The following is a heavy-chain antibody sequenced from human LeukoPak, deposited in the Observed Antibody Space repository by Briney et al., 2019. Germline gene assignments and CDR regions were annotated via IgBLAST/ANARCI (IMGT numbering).Heavy chain of an antibody. V-gene: IGHV1-2*02. CDR2: INPNSGGT. CDR1: GYTFTGYY. D-gene: IGHD3-10*01. J-gene: IGHJ4*02. CDR3: ARDQPTYYYGSWSPSSFDY. Sequence: ASVKVSCKASGYTFTGYYMHWVRQAPGQGLDWMGWINPNSGGTNYAQKFQGRVTMTRDTSISTAYMELSRLRSDDTAVYYCARDQPTYYYGSWSPSSFDYWGQGTLVTVSS.